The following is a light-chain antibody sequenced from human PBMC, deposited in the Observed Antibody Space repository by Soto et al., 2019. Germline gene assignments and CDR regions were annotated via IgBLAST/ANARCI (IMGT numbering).Light chain of an antibody. CDR1: SSDVGGYNY. Sequence: QSALTQPASVSGSPGQSITISCTGTSSDVGGYNYVSWYQQHTGNAPKFMIYDVSNRPSGVSNRFSVYKSGNTASLHISGLQAEDEADYYCCSYTTSNTRQIVFGTGTKVTVL. V-gene: IGLV2-14*01. J-gene: IGLJ1*01. CDR2: DVS. CDR3: CSYTTSNTRQIV.